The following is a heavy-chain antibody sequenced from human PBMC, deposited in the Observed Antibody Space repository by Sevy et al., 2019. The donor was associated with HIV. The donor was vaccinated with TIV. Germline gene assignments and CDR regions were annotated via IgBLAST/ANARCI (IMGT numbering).Heavy chain of an antibody. V-gene: IGHV1-24*01. Sequence: ASVKVSCKVSGYTLIEFSMHWVRQAPGKGLEWMGGFDPEDGETIYAQRFQGRVTMTEDTSTDTAYMELSCLRSEDTAVYYCATGFPGEYVDCSSCYSDYFAYWGQGTLVTVSS. CDR2: FDPEDGET. J-gene: IGHJ4*02. CDR1: GYTLIEFS. CDR3: ATGFPGEYVDCSSCYSDYFAY. D-gene: IGHD2-15*01.